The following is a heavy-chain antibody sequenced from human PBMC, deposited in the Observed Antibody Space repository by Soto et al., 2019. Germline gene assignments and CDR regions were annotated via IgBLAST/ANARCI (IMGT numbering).Heavy chain of an antibody. CDR2: ISGSGGST. CDR3: AKAPYYYDSSGYYYLYFQH. CDR1: GFTFSSYA. V-gene: IGHV3-23*01. Sequence: GGSLRLSCAASGFTFSSYAMSWVRQAPGKGLEWVSAISGSGGSTYYADSVKGRFTISRDNSKNTLYLQMNSLRAEDTAVYYCAKAPYYYDSSGYYYLYFQHWGQGTLVTVSS. J-gene: IGHJ1*01. D-gene: IGHD3-22*01.